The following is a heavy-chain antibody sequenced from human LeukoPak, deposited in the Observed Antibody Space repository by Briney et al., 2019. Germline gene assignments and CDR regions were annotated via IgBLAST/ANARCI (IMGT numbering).Heavy chain of an antibody. CDR1: GLTFNTYS. Sequence: GGSLRLSCAASGLTFNTYSMSWVRQAPGKGLEWVSIISRACESIFYADSVKGRFTISRDNAKNSLYLQMNGLRAEDTAVYYRARGATDVTRWFDPWGQGTRVTVSS. J-gene: IGHJ5*02. V-gene: IGHV3-21*01. CDR3: ARGATDVTRWFDP. CDR2: ISRACESI. D-gene: IGHD1-1*01.